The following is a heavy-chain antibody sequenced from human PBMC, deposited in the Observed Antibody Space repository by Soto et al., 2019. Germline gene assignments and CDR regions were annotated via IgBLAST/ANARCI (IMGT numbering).Heavy chain of an antibody. CDR3: ARASGESYPGSRVFDS. CDR2: ITNTGGDS. Sequence: EVQLLESGGDLLQPGGSLRLSFAASGFTFSNNAMTWVRQAPGKGLEWVSVITNTGGDSLYADSVKGRFTISRDNFKNTLYLQMNSLRAEDTAIYYCARASGESYPGSRVFDSWGQGTLVTVSS. V-gene: IGHV3-23*01. J-gene: IGHJ4*02. CDR1: GFTFSNNA. D-gene: IGHD3-10*01.